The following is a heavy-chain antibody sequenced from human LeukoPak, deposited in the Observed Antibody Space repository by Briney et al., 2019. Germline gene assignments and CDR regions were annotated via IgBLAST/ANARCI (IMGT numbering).Heavy chain of an antibody. CDR1: GDSISDYN. V-gene: IGHV4-34*01. D-gene: IGHD3-10*01. J-gene: IGHJ4*02. CDR3: ARGVPGL. CDR2: INHSGNT. Sequence: SETLSLTCAVYGDSISDYNWSWVRQPPGKGLEWIGQINHSGNTKYNPSLESRITISVDTSRNQFSLKMTSVTAADTAVYYCARGVPGLWGQGTLVTVSS.